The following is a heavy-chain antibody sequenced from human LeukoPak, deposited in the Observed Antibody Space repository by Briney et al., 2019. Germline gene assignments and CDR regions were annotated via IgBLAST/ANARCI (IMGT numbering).Heavy chain of an antibody. CDR1: GFTFSTYG. J-gene: IGHJ4*02. V-gene: IGHV3-23*01. CDR2: ISGSGAST. D-gene: IGHD3-10*01. CDR3: AKDFNSGLLWFGELTFGN. Sequence: GGSLRPSCAASGFTFSTYGMSWVRQAPGKGLEWVSTISGSGASTYYADSVKGRFTISRDNSKKTLYLQMNSLRAEDTAVYYCAKDFNSGLLWFGELTFGNWGQGTLVTVSS.